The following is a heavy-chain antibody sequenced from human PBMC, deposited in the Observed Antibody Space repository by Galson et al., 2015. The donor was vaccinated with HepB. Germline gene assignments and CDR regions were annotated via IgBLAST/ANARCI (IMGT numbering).Heavy chain of an antibody. D-gene: IGHD6-13*01. CDR2: ISYDGSNK. V-gene: IGHV3-30-3*01. CDR3: SPAAGTRLDY. J-gene: IGHJ4*02. Sequence: SLRLSCAASGFTFSSYAMHWARQAPGKGLEWVAVISYDGSNKYYADSVKGRFTISRDNSKNTLYLQMNSLRAEDTAVYYCSPAAGTRLDYWGQGTLVTVSS. CDR1: GFTFSSYA.